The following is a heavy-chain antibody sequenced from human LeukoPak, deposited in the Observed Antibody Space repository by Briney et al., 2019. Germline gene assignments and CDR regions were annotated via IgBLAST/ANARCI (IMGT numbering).Heavy chain of an antibody. CDR1: GGTFTSYA. CDR2: IIPIFGTA. CDR3: AARTSIVVVPALKNTKGKYYYYYGMDF. Sequence: ASVKVSCKASGGTFTSYAISWVRQAPGQGLEWMGGIIPIFGTANYAQKFQGRVTITADESTSTDYMELSSLRSEDTAVYYCAARTSIVVVPALKNTKGKYYYYYGMDFWGKGTTVTVSS. J-gene: IGHJ6*04. D-gene: IGHD2-2*01. V-gene: IGHV1-69*13.